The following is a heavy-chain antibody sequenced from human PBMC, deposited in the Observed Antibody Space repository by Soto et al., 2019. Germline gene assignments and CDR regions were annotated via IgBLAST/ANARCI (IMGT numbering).Heavy chain of an antibody. Sequence: EVQLVQSGVEVKKPGESVKISCKASGYSFTTYWIGWVRQMPGKGLEWMGIIYPGDSDTRYSPSFQGQVTISADKSIGTAYLQWSSLKVSDTAMYYCARHLIAGTTSGVAYWGQGTLVTVSS. CDR2: IYPGDSDT. D-gene: IGHD6-13*01. J-gene: IGHJ4*02. V-gene: IGHV5-51*01. CDR3: ARHLIAGTTSGVAY. CDR1: GYSFTTYW.